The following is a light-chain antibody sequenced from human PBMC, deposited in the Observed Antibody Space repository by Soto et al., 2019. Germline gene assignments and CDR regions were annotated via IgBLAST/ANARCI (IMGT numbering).Light chain of an antibody. CDR2: GAS. V-gene: IGKV3-20*01. J-gene: IGKJ3*01. Sequence: EIVLTQSPGTLSLSPGERATLSCRASQTASSTYLAWYQQKPGQAPRLLIYGASIRATGIPDRFSGRGSGTDFTLTISRLEPEDFAVYYCQQYGSSLFTFGPGTKVDIK. CDR3: QQYGSSLFT. CDR1: QTASSTY.